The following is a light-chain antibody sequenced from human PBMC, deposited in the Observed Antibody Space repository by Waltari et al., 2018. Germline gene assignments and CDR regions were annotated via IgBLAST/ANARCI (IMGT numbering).Light chain of an antibody. CDR2: YKSGSDK. J-gene: IGLJ7*01. CDR1: SGINVGTYR. Sequence: QAVLTQPSSLSATPGASASLTCTLRSGINVGTYRIYWYQQKPGSPPQYLLRYKSGSDKQQCAGVPGLFSGSKDVSANAGILLVSGLQSEDEADYYCMIWHGSAAVFGGGTQLTVL. V-gene: IGLV5-45*03. CDR3: MIWHGSAAV.